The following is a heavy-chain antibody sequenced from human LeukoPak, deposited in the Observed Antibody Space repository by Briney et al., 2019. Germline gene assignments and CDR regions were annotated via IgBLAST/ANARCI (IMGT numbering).Heavy chain of an antibody. V-gene: IGHV4-34*01. CDR2: INHSGST. CDR1: GGSFSGYY. CDR3: ATLVSTRYYFGY. J-gene: IGHJ4*02. Sequence: SETLSLTCAVYGGSFSGYYWSWIRQPPGKGLEWIGEINHSGSTNYNPSLKSRVTISIDTSKNQFSLRLTSVTAADTAVYFCATLVSTRYYFGYWGQGTLVTVSS. D-gene: IGHD5/OR15-5a*01.